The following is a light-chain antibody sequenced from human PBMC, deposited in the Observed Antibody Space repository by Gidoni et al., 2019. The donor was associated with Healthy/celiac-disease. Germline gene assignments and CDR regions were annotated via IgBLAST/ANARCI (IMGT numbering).Light chain of an antibody. Sequence: DIQMTQSPSSLSASVGDRVTITCRASQSITNYLNWYQQKPGKAPNLLIYAASSLQSGVPSRFSGSGSGTDFTLTISSLQPEDVATYYCQQSYSTSWTFGQXTKVEIK. CDR2: AAS. V-gene: IGKV1-39*01. J-gene: IGKJ1*01. CDR1: QSITNY. CDR3: QQSYSTSWT.